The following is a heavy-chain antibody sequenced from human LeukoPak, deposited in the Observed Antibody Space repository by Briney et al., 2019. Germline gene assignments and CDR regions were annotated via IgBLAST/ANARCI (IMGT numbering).Heavy chain of an antibody. J-gene: IGHJ4*02. CDR2: ISYDGSNK. V-gene: IGHV3-30*18. CDR3: AKDDPELRT. Sequence: GGSLRLSCAASGFTLSSYGMHWVRQAPGKGLEWVAVISYDGSNKYYADSVKGRFTISRDNSKNTLYLQMNSLRAEDTAVYYCAKDDPELRTWGQGTLVTVSS. D-gene: IGHD1-26*01. CDR1: GFTLSSYG.